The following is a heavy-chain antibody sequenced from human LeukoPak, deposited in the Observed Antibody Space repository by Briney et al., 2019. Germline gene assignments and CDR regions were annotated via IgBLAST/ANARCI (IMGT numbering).Heavy chain of an antibody. CDR1: GFTFSSYS. V-gene: IGHV3-7*01. CDR2: IKQDGSEK. Sequence: PTGGSLRLSCAASGFTFSSYSMNWVRQAPGKGLEWVANIKQDGSEKYYVDSVKGRFTISRDNAKNSLYLQMNSLRAEDTAVYYCARDLQNDYGDYEEGDFDYWGQGTLVTVSS. J-gene: IGHJ4*02. D-gene: IGHD4-17*01. CDR3: ARDLQNDYGDYEEGDFDY.